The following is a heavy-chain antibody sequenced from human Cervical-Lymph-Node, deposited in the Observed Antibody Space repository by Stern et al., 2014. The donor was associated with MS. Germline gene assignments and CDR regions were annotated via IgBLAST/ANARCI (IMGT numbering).Heavy chain of an antibody. CDR2: IKQDGSEK. CDR3: ARGKGSSRGYYDYYYYGMDV. V-gene: IGHV3-7*01. CDR1: GFTFSSYW. Sequence: VQLVESGGGLVQPGGSLRLSCAASGFTFSSYWMSWVRQAPGKGLEWVANIKQDGSEKYYVDSVKGRFTISRDNAKNSLYLQMNSLRAEDTAVYYCARGKGSSRGYYDYYYYGMDVWGQGTTVTVSS. J-gene: IGHJ6*02. D-gene: IGHD3-22*01.